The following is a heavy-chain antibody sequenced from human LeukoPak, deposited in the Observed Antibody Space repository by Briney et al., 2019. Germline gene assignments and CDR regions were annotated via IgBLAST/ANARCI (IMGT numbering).Heavy chain of an antibody. CDR1: GFRLGSYS. V-gene: IGHV3-48*02. D-gene: IGHD1-1*01. Sequence: GGSLRLSCGASGFRLGSYSMDWVRQDPGKGLEWVSHINSGSSTIYYADSVKGRFTISRDNAGNSLYLQMNSLRDEDTAVYYCARVLLERPGIDSFDMWGQGTMVTVSS. CDR2: INSGSSTI. CDR3: ARVLLERPGIDSFDM. J-gene: IGHJ3*02.